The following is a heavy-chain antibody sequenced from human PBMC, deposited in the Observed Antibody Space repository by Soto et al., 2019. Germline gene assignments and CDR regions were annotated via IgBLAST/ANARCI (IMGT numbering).Heavy chain of an antibody. CDR1: GFTFSSYS. V-gene: IGHV3-21*01. CDR2: ISSSSSYI. Sequence: PGGSLRLSCAASGFTFSSYSMNWVRQAPGKGLEWVSSISSSSSYIYYADSVKGRFTISRDNAKNSLYLQMNSLRAEDTAVYYCARDPYDSSGYYLTPSPLGYWGQGT. D-gene: IGHD3-22*01. J-gene: IGHJ4*02. CDR3: ARDPYDSSGYYLTPSPLGY.